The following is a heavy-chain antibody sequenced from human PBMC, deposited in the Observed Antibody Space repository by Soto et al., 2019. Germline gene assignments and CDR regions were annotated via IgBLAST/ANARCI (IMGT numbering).Heavy chain of an antibody. CDR1: GGSISSSSYY. CDR3: ARLQYYDILTGYSYYFDY. CDR2: IYYSGST. V-gene: IGHV4-39*01. Sequence: SETLSLTCTVSGGSISSSSYYWGWIRQPPGKGLEWIGSIYYSGSTYYNPSLKSRVTISVDTSKNQFSLKLSSVTAADTAVYYFARLQYYDILTGYSYYFDYWGQGTLVTVSS. D-gene: IGHD3-9*01. J-gene: IGHJ4*02.